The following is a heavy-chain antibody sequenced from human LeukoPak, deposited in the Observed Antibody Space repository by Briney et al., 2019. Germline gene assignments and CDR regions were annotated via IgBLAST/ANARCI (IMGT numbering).Heavy chain of an antibody. D-gene: IGHD3-10*01. CDR3: AKLWFGGLFFPPV. CDR1: GFTFDDYG. J-gene: IGHJ4*02. CDR2: ISGSGGST. Sequence: GSLRLSCAASGFTFDDYGMSWVRQAPGKGLEWVSAISGSGGSTYYADSVKGRFTISRDNSKNTLYLQMNSLRAEDTAVYYCAKLWFGGLFFPPVWGQGTLVTVSS. V-gene: IGHV3-23*01.